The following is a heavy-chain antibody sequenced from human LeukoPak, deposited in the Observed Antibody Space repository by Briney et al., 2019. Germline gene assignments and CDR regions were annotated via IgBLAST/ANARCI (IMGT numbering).Heavy chain of an antibody. V-gene: IGHV4-59*01. CDR2: IYGSGST. J-gene: IGHJ5*02. CDR3: AIEGTSGTDLNWFDP. CDR1: GGSISTYY. Sequence: SETLSLTCTVSGGSISTYYWSWIRQPPGKGLEWIGHIYGSGSTNYNPSLKSRVTLSVDTSKNQFSLKLSSVTAADTAVYYCAIEGTSGTDLNWFDPWGQGTLVTVSS. D-gene: IGHD1-1*01.